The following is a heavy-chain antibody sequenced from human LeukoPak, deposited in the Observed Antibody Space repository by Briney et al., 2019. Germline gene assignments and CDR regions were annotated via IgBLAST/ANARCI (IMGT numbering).Heavy chain of an antibody. Sequence: PGGSLRLSCAASGFTFSSYGMHWVRQAPGKGLEWVAFIRYDGSNKYYADSVKGRFTISRDNSKNTLYLQMNSLRSEDTAVYYCARVFSSVATFYYFDYWGQGTLVTVSS. D-gene: IGHD5-12*01. J-gene: IGHJ4*02. CDR3: ARVFSSVATFYYFDY. CDR1: GFTFSSYG. CDR2: IRYDGSNK. V-gene: IGHV3-30*02.